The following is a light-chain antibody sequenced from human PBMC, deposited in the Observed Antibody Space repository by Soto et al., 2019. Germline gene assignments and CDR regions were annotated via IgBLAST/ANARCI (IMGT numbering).Light chain of an antibody. V-gene: IGKV3-15*01. CDR1: QSVYTT. CDR3: QQYNKWPLT. Sequence: EIVKTQSPATLSVSPGERATLSCWASQSVYTTLAWYQQKPGQAPRLLIYGASTRATGIPARFSGTGSATEFTLTISSLQSEDSAVYYCQQYNKWPLTFGGGTKVEI. J-gene: IGKJ4*01. CDR2: GAS.